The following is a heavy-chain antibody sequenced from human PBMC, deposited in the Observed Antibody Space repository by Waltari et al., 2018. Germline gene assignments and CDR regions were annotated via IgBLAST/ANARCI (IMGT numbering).Heavy chain of an antibody. V-gene: IGHV4-39*01. Sequence: QLQLQESGPGLVKPSETLSLTCPVAGGSIRSSRSSWGWIRQPPGKGLEWIGSIYSSGSTYYNPSLKSRVTISVDTSKNQFSLKLSSVTAADTAVYYCATHYCTNGVCYTGDAFDIWGQGTMVTVSS. J-gene: IGHJ3*02. CDR2: IYSSGST. D-gene: IGHD2-8*01. CDR1: GGSIRSSRSS. CDR3: ATHYCTNGVCYTGDAFDI.